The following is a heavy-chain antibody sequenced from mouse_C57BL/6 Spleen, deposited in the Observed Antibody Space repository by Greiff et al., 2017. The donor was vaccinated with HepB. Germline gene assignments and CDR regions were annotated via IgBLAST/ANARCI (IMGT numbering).Heavy chain of an antibody. V-gene: IGHV1-64*01. D-gene: IGHD2-1*01. CDR3: ARRTTVYAMDY. CDR1: GYTFTSYW. J-gene: IGHJ4*01. Sequence: QVQLQQPGAELVKPGASVKLSCKASGYTFTSYWMHWVKQRPGQGLEWIGMIHPNSGSTNYNEKFKSKATLTVDKSSSTAYMQRSSLTSEDSAVYYCARRTTVYAMDYWGQGTSVTVSS. CDR2: IHPNSGST.